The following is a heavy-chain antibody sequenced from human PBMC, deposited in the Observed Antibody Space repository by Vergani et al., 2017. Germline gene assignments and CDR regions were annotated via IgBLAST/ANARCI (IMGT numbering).Heavy chain of an antibody. V-gene: IGHV3-30*19. J-gene: IGHJ4*02. CDR3: ARKKYYDSKDYYQVEPFDY. CDR2: IYYDGSNA. D-gene: IGHD3-22*01. Sequence: QGQLVESGGGIVQPGRSLTLSCVASRSTFKTYGMHWVRQAPGKGLEWVGLIYYDGSNAYYADSLKGRFTISRDNSNNSVYLQMNSLRAEDTAIYYCARKKYYDSKDYYQVEPFDYWGQGTLVTVSS. CDR1: RSTFKTYG.